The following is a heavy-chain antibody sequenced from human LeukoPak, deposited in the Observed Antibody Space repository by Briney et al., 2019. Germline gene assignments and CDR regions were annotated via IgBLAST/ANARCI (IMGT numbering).Heavy chain of an antibody. CDR3: ARENIVGVPAKDAFDI. Sequence: GGSLRLSCAASGFTFSSYWMSWVRQAPGKGLEWVANIKQDGSEKYYVDSVKGRFTISRDKAKNSLYLQMNSLRAEDTAVYYCARENIVGVPAKDAFDIWGQGTMVTVSS. CDR1: GFTFSSYW. D-gene: IGHD2-2*01. V-gene: IGHV3-7*01. J-gene: IGHJ3*02. CDR2: IKQDGSEK.